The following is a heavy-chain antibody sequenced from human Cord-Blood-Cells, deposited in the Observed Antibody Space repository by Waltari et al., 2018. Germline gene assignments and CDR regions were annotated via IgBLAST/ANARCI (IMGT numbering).Heavy chain of an antibody. V-gene: IGHV4-39*01. CDR3: ASGYSSSWYFDY. Sequence: QLQLQESGPGLVKPSETLSLTCTVSGGSISSSSYYWGWFRQPPGKGLEWIGSIYYSGSTYYNPSLKSRVTISVDTSKNQFSLKLSSVTAADTAVYYCASGYSSSWYFDYWGQGTLVTVSS. J-gene: IGHJ4*02. CDR2: IYYSGST. CDR1: GGSISSSSYY. D-gene: IGHD6-13*01.